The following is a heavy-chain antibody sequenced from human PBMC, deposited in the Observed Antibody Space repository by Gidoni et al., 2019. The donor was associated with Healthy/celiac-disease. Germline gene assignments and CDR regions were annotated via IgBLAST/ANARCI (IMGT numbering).Heavy chain of an antibody. CDR3: ARDLSGFRYFDWLSSDYGMDV. Sequence: EVQLVESGGGWTQPGGSLRSAWAASGFTGSSNYMSWVRQAPGKGLEWVSVIYCGGSTYYADSVEGRFTISRDNSKNTLSLQMNSLRAEDTAVYYCARDLSGFRYFDWLSSDYGMDVWGQGTTVTVSS. V-gene: IGHV3-53*01. CDR2: IYCGGST. D-gene: IGHD3-9*01. J-gene: IGHJ6*02. CDR1: GFTGSSNY.